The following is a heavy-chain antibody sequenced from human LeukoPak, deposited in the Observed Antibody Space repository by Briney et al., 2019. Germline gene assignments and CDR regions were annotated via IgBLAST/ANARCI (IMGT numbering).Heavy chain of an antibody. Sequence: GGSLRLSCSASGFTFSSFEMDWVRQAPGKGLEWISYMSSRDNTRYYAESVRGRFTMSKDNAKNTLSLQMNNLRAEDTAFYYCARGFGRFGHRFGYLGQGTLVTVSS. CDR3: ARGFGRFGHRFGY. CDR2: MSSRDNTR. V-gene: IGHV3-48*03. D-gene: IGHD3-10*01. CDR1: GFTFSSFE. J-gene: IGHJ4*02.